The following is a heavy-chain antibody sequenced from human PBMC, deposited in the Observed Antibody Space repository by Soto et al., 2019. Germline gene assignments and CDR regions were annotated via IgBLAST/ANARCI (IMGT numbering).Heavy chain of an antibody. CDR3: ARGIPESDPDIVRFGKLREHWYFDL. V-gene: IGHV1-3*01. CDR2: INAGNGNT. D-gene: IGHD2-8*01. Sequence: QVQLVQSGAEVKKPGASVKVSCKASGYTFTSYAMHWVRQAPGQRLEWMGWINAGNGNTKYSQKFQGRVTITRDTSASTAYMELSSLRSEDTAVYYCARGIPESDPDIVRFGKLREHWYFDLWGRGTLVTVSS. CDR1: GYTFTSYA. J-gene: IGHJ2*01.